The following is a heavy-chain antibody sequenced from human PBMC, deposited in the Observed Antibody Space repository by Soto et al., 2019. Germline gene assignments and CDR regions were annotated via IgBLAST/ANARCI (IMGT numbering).Heavy chain of an antibody. CDR2: IYYSGST. Sequence: PSETLSLTCTVSGGSISSSSYYWGWIRQPPGKGLEWIGSIYYSGSTYYNPSLKSRVTISVDTSKNQFSLKLSSVTAADTAVYYCARRRHYDFWSGYYTGMPSYYYGMDVWGQGTTVTVSS. V-gene: IGHV4-39*01. CDR1: GGSISSSSYY. J-gene: IGHJ6*02. D-gene: IGHD3-3*01. CDR3: ARRRHYDFWSGYYTGMPSYYYGMDV.